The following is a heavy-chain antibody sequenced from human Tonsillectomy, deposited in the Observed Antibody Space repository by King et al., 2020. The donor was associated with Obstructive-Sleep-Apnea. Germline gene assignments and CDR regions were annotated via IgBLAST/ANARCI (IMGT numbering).Heavy chain of an antibody. CDR1: GYTFTSYG. V-gene: IGHV1-18*01. CDR2: ISAYNGNT. Sequence: QLVQSGAEVKKPGASVKVSCKASGYTFTSYGISWVRQAPGQGLEWMGWISAYNGNTNYAQKLQGRVTMNTDTSTGTAYMGLRSLRSDDTAVYYCSRAALRYFDWLSAEYFQHWGQGTLVTVSS. CDR3: SRAALRYFDWLSAEYFQH. J-gene: IGHJ1*01. D-gene: IGHD3-9*01.